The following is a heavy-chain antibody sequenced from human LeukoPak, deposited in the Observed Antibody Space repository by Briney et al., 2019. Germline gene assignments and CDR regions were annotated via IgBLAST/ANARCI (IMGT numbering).Heavy chain of an antibody. J-gene: IGHJ4*02. CDR3: ARLLDCSGGSCYLDY. CDR1: GGSISSSSYY. Sequence: SETLSLTCTVSGGSISSSSYYGNWIRQPAGTGLEWIGRIYSSGNTNYNPSLKSRVTISVDTSKNQYTLKLSSVTAADTAVYYCARLLDCSGGSCYLDYWGQGTLVTLSS. D-gene: IGHD2-15*01. CDR2: IYSSGNT. V-gene: IGHV4-61*02.